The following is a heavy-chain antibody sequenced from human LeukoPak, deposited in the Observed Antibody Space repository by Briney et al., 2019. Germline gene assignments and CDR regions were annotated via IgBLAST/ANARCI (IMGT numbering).Heavy chain of an antibody. V-gene: IGHV4-4*07. Sequence: SETLSLTCTVSGGSISSYYWSWIRQPAGKGLEWIGRIYTSGSTNYNPSLNSRVTMSVDTSKNQFSLKLSSVTAADTAVYYCARRYCSGGSCYNDYWGQGTLVTVSS. CDR1: GGSISSYY. D-gene: IGHD2-15*01. CDR2: IYTSGST. CDR3: ARRYCSGGSCYNDY. J-gene: IGHJ4*02.